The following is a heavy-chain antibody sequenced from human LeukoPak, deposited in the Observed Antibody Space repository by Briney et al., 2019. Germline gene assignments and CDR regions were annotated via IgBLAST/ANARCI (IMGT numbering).Heavy chain of an antibody. Sequence: SETLSLTCTVSGGSISSNNYYWGWIRQPPGKGLEWIGSIYYSGSTYYNPSLKSRVTMSVDTSKNQFSLKLSSVTAADTAVYYCARGGSGYSSSWSDFDYWGQGTLVTVSS. V-gene: IGHV4-39*07. D-gene: IGHD6-13*01. J-gene: IGHJ4*02. CDR3: ARGGSGYSSSWSDFDY. CDR2: IYYSGST. CDR1: GGSISSNNYY.